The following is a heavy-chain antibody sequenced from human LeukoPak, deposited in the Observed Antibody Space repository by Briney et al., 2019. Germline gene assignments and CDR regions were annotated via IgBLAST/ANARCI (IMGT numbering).Heavy chain of an antibody. CDR2: IYPGDSDT. CDR3: ARPIRTRLEAFDI. D-gene: IGHD1-14*01. Sequence: GESLKISCKGSGYSFTSYWIGWVRQMPGKGLEWMGIIYPGDSDTRYSPSFQGQVTISADKSISTAYLQWSSLKASDTAMYYCARPIRTRLEAFDIWGQGTMVTVSS. J-gene: IGHJ3*02. CDR1: GYSFTSYW. V-gene: IGHV5-51*01.